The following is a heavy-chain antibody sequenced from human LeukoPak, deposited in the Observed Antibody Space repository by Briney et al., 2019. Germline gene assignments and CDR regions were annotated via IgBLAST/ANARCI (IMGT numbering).Heavy chain of an antibody. CDR2: VYYSGNT. V-gene: IGHV4-59*11. J-gene: IGHJ4*02. D-gene: IGHD3-10*01. CDR3: ARVGRMVRGVIQYYFDY. CDR1: GGSMSSHF. Sequence: NTSETLSLTCSVSGGSMSSHFWTWIRQPPGRGLQWIGYVYYSGNTNYNPSLRSRATMSLDTSKNQFSLKLSSVTAADTAVYYCARVGRMVRGVIQYYFDYWGQGTLVTVSS.